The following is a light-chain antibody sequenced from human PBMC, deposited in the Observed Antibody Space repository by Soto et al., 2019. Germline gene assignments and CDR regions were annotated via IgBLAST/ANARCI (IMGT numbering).Light chain of an antibody. J-gene: IGKJ5*01. CDR2: GAS. V-gene: IGKV3-20*01. CDR1: QSVSSY. CDR3: QQYGTSEII. Sequence: EIVLTRSPATLSLSPVEIATLSFRASQSVSSYLAWYQQKPGQAPRLLIYGASTRATGIPARFSGSGSGTDFTLTISRLETEDFAVFYCQQYGTSEIIFGQGTRLEIK.